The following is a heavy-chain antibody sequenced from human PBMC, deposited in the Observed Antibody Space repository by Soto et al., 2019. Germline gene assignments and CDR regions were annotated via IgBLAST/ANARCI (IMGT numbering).Heavy chain of an antibody. D-gene: IGHD3-22*01. Sequence: HPGGSLRLSCAASGFSFSRYGIHWVRQAPGKGLERVAVISYDESTTFYADSVKGRFTISRDNSKNTLFLQMNSLRPEDTAVYYCSKAMIGSYDSDAFDVWGQGTMVTVSS. J-gene: IGHJ3*01. CDR2: ISYDESTT. V-gene: IGHV3-30*18. CDR1: GFSFSRYG. CDR3: SKAMIGSYDSDAFDV.